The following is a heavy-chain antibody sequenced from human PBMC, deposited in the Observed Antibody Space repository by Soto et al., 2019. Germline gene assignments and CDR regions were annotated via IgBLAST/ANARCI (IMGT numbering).Heavy chain of an antibody. V-gene: IGHV3-30-3*01. Sequence: PGWSLRLSCASSVFTFISYAMHWVRQAPGKGLEWVAVISYDGSNKYYADSVKGRFTISRDNSKNTLYLQMNSLRAEDTAVYYCARVRGVVVLRDLFDYWGQGTLVTVSS. CDR2: ISYDGSNK. J-gene: IGHJ4*02. D-gene: IGHD2-15*01. CDR3: ARVRGVVVLRDLFDY. CDR1: VFTFISYA.